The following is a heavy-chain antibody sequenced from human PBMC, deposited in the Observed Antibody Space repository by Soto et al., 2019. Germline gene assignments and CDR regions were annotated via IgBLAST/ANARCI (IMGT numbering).Heavy chain of an antibody. CDR1: GGSMSSSYY. J-gene: IGHJ4*02. Sequence: PSETLSLTCTVSGGSMSSSYYWSWIRQPPGKGLEWIGYIYYSGSTNYNPSLKSRVTISVDTSKNQFSLKLSSVTAADTAVYYCARDMMLKGTAGFDYWGQGTLVTVS. D-gene: IGHD2-8*01. V-gene: IGHV4-59*01. CDR2: IYYSGST. CDR3: ARDMMLKGTAGFDY.